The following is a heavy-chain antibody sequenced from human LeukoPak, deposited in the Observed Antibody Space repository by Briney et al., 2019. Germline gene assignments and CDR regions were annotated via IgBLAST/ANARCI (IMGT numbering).Heavy chain of an antibody. CDR1: GGSISSGGYY. D-gene: IGHD3-10*01. CDR2: IYYSGST. Sequence: SETLSLTCTVSGGSISSGGYYWSWIREHPGKGLEWIGYIYYSGSTYYNPSLKRRVTISVDTSKNQFSLKLSSVTAADTAVYYCARDQTITDGSGRVYYYYGMDVWGQGTTVTVSS. CDR3: ARDQTITDGSGRVYYYYGMDV. J-gene: IGHJ6*02. V-gene: IGHV4-31*03.